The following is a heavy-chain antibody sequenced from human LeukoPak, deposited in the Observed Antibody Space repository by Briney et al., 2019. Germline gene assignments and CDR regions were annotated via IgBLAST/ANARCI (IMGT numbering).Heavy chain of an antibody. CDR3: ARDLGAMVRGVTLVDAFDI. Sequence: SETLSLTCTVSGGSISSGGYYWSWIRQPPGKGLEWIGYIYHSGSTYYNPSLKSRVTISVDRSKNQFSLKLSSVTAADTAVYYCARDLGAMVRGVTLVDAFDIWGQGTMVTVSS. V-gene: IGHV4-30-2*01. D-gene: IGHD3-10*01. CDR2: IYHSGST. CDR1: GGSISSGGYY. J-gene: IGHJ3*02.